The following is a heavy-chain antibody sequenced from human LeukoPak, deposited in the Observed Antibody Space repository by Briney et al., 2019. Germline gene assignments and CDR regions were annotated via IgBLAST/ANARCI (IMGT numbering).Heavy chain of an antibody. CDR1: GGSISSGDYS. CDR3: TRAMDV. J-gene: IGHJ6*02. V-gene: IGHV4-30-2*01. Sequence: PSETLSLTCTVSGGSISSGDYSWSWVRQPPGKGLEWIGYIYRGGTTYYNPSLMSRVTISIDRSRNQFSLKLSSVTAADTAMYYCTRAMDVWGQGTTVTVSS. CDR2: IYRGGTT.